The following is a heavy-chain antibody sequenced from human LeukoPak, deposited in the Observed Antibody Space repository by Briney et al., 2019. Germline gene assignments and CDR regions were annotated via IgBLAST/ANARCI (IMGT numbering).Heavy chain of an antibody. CDR3: ARGPYCSSTSCYSNWFDP. Sequence: QTGGSLRLSCAASGFTFSSYAMHWVRQAPGKGLEWVAVIWCDGSNKYYADSVKGRFTISRDNSKNTLYLQMNSLRAEDTAVYYCARGPYCSSTSCYSNWFDPWGQGTLVTVSS. V-gene: IGHV3-33*08. CDR1: GFTFSSYA. J-gene: IGHJ5*02. CDR2: IWCDGSNK. D-gene: IGHD2-2*01.